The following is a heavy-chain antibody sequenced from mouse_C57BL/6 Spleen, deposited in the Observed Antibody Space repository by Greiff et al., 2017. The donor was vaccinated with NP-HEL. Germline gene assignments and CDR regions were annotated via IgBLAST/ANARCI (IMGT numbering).Heavy chain of an antibody. V-gene: IGHV1-64*01. J-gene: IGHJ2*01. D-gene: IGHD1-1*01. CDR1: GYTFTSYW. Sequence: QVQLKQPGAELVKPGASVKLSCKASGYTFTSYWMHWVKQRPGQGLEWIGMIYPNSGSTNYNEKFKSKATLTVDKSSSTAYMQLSSLTSEDSAVYYCAREDGSSWGYWGQGTTLTVSS. CDR2: IYPNSGST. CDR3: AREDGSSWGY.